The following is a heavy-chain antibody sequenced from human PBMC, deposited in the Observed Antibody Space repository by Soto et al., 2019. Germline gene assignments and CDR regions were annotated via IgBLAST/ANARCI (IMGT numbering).Heavy chain of an antibody. V-gene: IGHV1-18*01. CDR3: ARKGISPNHFFDL. CDR2: INTNNGDT. J-gene: IGHJ4*02. Sequence: QVQLVPSGAEVKKPGASVKVSCKASGYTFTTYGISWVRRAPGQGLEWMGWINTNNGDTNYAQRFQGRVTMTTDTSTSTAYMELRSLRSDDTAVYYCARKGISPNHFFDLWGQGTLVTVSS. CDR1: GYTFTTYG. D-gene: IGHD2-8*01.